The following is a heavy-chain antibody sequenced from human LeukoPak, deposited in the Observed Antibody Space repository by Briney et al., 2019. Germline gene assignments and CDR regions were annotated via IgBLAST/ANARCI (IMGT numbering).Heavy chain of an antibody. Sequence: SETLSLTCTVSGGSISSSSYYWSWIRQPAGKGLEWIGRIYTSGSTNYNPSLKSRVTMSVDTSKNQFSLKLSSMTAADTAVYYCARAYYDYVWGSYVVAPGGWFDPWGQGTLVTVSS. D-gene: IGHD3-16*01. CDR2: IYTSGST. V-gene: IGHV4-61*02. J-gene: IGHJ5*02. CDR3: ARAYYDYVWGSYVVAPGGWFDP. CDR1: GGSISSSSYY.